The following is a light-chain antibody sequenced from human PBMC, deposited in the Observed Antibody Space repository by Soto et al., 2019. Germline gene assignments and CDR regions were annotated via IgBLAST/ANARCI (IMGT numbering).Light chain of an antibody. CDR2: RAS. CDR1: QSISNW. CDR3: QQYSTLWT. V-gene: IGKV1-5*03. J-gene: IGKJ1*01. Sequence: DIQMTQSPSSLSASVGDRVTITCRASQSISNWLAWYQQKPGKAPKVLIYRASSLESGVPSRFSGSGSGTEFTLTISSLQPDDFATDYCQQYSTLWTFGQGTKVEIK.